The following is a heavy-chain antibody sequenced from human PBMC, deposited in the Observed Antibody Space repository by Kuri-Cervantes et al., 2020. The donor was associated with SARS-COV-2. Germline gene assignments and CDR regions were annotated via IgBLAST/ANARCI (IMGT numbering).Heavy chain of an antibody. D-gene: IGHD3-22*01. CDR3: ARVKPYYDSSGYSPPHYYYYYMDV. V-gene: IGHV4-59*11. J-gene: IGHJ6*03. CDR1: GGSISSHY. CDR2: IYYSGST. Sequence: LETLSLTCTVSGGSISSHYWSWIRQPPGKGLEWIGYIYYSGSTNYNPSLKSRVTISVDTSKNQFSLKLSSVTAADTAVYYCARVKPYYDSSGYSPPHYYYYYMDVWGKGTTVTVSS.